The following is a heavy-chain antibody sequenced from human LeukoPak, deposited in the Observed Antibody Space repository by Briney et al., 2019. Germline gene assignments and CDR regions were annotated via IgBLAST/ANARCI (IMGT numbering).Heavy chain of an antibody. J-gene: IGHJ4*02. CDR2: ISYDGSNK. V-gene: IGHV3-30-3*01. CDR3: AAVHPLDY. Sequence: GGSLRLSCAASGFTFSSYAMHWVRQAPGKGLEWVAVISYDGSNKYYADSVKGRFTISRDNSKNTLYLQMNSLRAEDTAVYYCAAVHPLDYWGQGTLVTVSS. CDR1: GFTFSSYA.